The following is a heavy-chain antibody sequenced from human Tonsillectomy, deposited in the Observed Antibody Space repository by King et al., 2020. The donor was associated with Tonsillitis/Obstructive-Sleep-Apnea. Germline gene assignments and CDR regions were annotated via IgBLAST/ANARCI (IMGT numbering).Heavy chain of an antibody. CDR1: GYTFTGYY. J-gene: IGHJ4*02. D-gene: IGHD7-27*01. Sequence: QLVQSGAEVKKPGASVKVSCRASGYTFTGYYIHWVRQAPGQGLEWMGWINPNTGGTNHAQKFQGRVTLTRDTSISTAYMELSRLRSYDTAVYYCASNWGSPSNFEYWGQGTLVTVSS. CDR2: INPNTGGT. CDR3: ASNWGSPSNFEY. V-gene: IGHV1-2*02.